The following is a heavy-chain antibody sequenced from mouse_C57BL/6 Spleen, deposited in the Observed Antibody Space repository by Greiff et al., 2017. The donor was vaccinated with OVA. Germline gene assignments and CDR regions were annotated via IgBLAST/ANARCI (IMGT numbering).Heavy chain of an antibody. CDR3: ARDGYDGAWFAY. D-gene: IGHD2-2*01. Sequence: QVQLQQPGAELVRPGSSVKLSCKASGYTFTSYWMHWVKQRPIQGLEWIGNIDPSDSETHFNQKFKDKATLTVDKYSSTAYMQLSSLTSEDSAVYYCARDGYDGAWFAYWGQGTLVTVSA. J-gene: IGHJ3*01. CDR2: IDPSDSET. CDR1: GYTFTSYW. V-gene: IGHV1-52*01.